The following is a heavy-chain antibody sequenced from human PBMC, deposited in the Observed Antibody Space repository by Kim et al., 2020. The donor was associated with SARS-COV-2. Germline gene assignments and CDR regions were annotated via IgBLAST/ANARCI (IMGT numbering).Heavy chain of an antibody. J-gene: IGHJ5*01. CDR1: GFTFSSHA. CDR3: TKDETYCDDAPAS. V-gene: IGHV3-23*03. CDR2: IHRGGSRN. D-gene: IGHD3-22*01. Sequence: GGSLRLSCAASGFTFSSHAMRWVRQAPGKGLEWVSVIHRGGSRNFYVDSVKGRFTISSDTSKNTLFLQMSHLRAEDTAIYYCTKDETYCDDAPASW.